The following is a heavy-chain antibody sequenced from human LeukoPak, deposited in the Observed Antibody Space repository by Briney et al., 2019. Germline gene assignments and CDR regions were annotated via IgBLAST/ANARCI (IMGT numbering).Heavy chain of an antibody. CDR3: ARRRGAYYYMDV. CDR2: INPNSGGT. J-gene: IGHJ6*03. CDR1: GYTFTGYY. D-gene: IGHD3-16*01. V-gene: IGHV1-2*02. Sequence: ASVKVSCKASGYTFTGYYMHWVRQAPGQGLGWMGWINPNSGGTNYAQKFQGRVTMTRDTSISTAYMELSRLRPDDTAVYYCARRRGAYYYMDVWGKGTTVTVSS.